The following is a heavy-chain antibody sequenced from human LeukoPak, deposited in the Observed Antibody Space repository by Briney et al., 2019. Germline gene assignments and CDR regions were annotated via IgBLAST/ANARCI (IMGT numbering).Heavy chain of an antibody. CDR3: ARRSAVAGYWYFDL. CDR1: GGSFCGYY. CDR2: INHSGST. D-gene: IGHD6-19*01. Sequence: SETLSLTCAVYGGSFCGYYCSWIRQPPGKGLEWIGEINHSGSTNYNPSLKSRVTISVDTSKNQFSLKLSSVTAADTAVYYCARRSAVAGYWYFDLWGRGTLVTVSS. J-gene: IGHJ2*01. V-gene: IGHV4-34*01.